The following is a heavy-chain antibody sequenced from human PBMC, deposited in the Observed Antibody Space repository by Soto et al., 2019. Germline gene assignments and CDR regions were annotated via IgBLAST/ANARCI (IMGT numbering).Heavy chain of an antibody. V-gene: IGHV3-21*01. CDR1: GFTFSSYS. D-gene: IGHD2-21*02. CDR3: ARDWGGNSPCDY. Sequence: GGSLRLSCAASGFTFSSYSMNWVRQAPGKGLEWVSSISSSSSYIYYADSVKGRFTISRDNAKNSLYLQMNSLRAEDTAVYYCARDWGGNSPCDYWGQGTLVTVSS. CDR2: ISSSSSYI. J-gene: IGHJ4*02.